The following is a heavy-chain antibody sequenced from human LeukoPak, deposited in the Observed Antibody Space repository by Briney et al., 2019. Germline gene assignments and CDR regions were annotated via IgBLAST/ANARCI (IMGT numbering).Heavy chain of an antibody. J-gene: IGHJ6*03. CDR1: GGSFSSGSYY. Sequence: SQTLSLTCTVSGGSFSSGSYYWSWIRQPAGKGLEWIGRIYTSGSTNYNPSLKSRVTISVATSKNQFSLKLSSVTAADTAVYYCARWNYGLSYYYYYMDVWGKGTTVTVSS. V-gene: IGHV4-61*02. CDR2: IYTSGST. CDR3: ARWNYGLSYYYYYMDV. D-gene: IGHD1-7*01.